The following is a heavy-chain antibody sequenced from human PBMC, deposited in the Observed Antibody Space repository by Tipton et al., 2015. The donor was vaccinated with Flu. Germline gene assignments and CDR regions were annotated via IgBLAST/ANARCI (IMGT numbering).Heavy chain of an antibody. CDR1: GGSISSGSHY. CDR2: LYTSGST. Sequence: LRLSCTVSGGSISSGSHYWSWIRQPAGRGLEWIGRLYTSGSTNYSPSLQSRVTMSVDTAKNQFSLKLSSVTAADTAVYYCARTRSGNYLDDAFDIWGQGTMVTVSS. J-gene: IGHJ3*02. V-gene: IGHV4-61*02. D-gene: IGHD1-26*01. CDR3: ARTRSGNYLDDAFDI.